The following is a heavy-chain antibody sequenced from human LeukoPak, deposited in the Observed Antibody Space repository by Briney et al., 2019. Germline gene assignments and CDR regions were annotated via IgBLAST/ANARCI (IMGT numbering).Heavy chain of an antibody. J-gene: IGHJ5*02. D-gene: IGHD3-22*01. CDR3: ARGDSSGYIFGNWFDP. V-gene: IGHV4-34*01. Sequence: SETLSLTCAVYGGSFSGYYWSWIRQPPGKGLEWIGEINHSGSINYYPSLKSRVTISVDTSKNQFSLKLSSVTAADTAVYYCARGDSSGYIFGNWFDPWGQGTLVTVSS. CDR1: GGSFSGYY. CDR2: INHSGSI.